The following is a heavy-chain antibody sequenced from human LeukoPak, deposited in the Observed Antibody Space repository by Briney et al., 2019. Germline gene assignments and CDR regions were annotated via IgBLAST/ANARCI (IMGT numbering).Heavy chain of an antibody. CDR1: GGTFSSYA. Sequence: GASVKVSCKASGGTFSSYAISWVRQAPGQGLEWMGGIIPIFGTANYAQKFQGRVTITADESTSTAYMELSSLRSEDTAVYYCAREFEYSSSGDAFDIWGQGTMVTVSS. CDR3: AREFEYSSSGDAFDI. J-gene: IGHJ3*02. CDR2: IIPIFGTA. D-gene: IGHD6-6*01. V-gene: IGHV1-69*13.